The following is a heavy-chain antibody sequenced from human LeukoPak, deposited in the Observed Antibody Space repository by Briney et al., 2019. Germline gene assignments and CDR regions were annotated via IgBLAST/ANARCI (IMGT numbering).Heavy chain of an antibody. J-gene: IGHJ4*02. D-gene: IGHD1-7*01. CDR2: ISYDGSSK. Sequence: GGSLRLSCAASGFTFSNYAMHWVRQAPGKGLEWVAIISYDGSSKYYADSVKGRFTISRDNSKNTLYLQMNSLGPEDTATYYCAKVRVVFNWNYAYYFDYWGQGTLVTVSS. CDR3: AKVRVVFNWNYAYYFDY. V-gene: IGHV3-30*18. CDR1: GFTFSNYA.